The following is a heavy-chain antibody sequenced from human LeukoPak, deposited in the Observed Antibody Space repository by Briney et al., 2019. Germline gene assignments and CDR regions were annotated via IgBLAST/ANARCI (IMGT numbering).Heavy chain of an antibody. CDR2: IYSSGST. J-gene: IGHJ4*02. Sequence: KASETLSLTCTVSGGSIDTYYWSWIRQPPGKGLEWIGYIYSSGSTNYNPSLKSRVTISVDTSKNQFSLNLASVTAADTAVYYCARTFADFWSGYYRGSNFDYWGQGTLVTVSS. CDR1: GGSIDTYY. D-gene: IGHD3-3*01. V-gene: IGHV4-59*13. CDR3: ARTFADFWSGYYRGSNFDY.